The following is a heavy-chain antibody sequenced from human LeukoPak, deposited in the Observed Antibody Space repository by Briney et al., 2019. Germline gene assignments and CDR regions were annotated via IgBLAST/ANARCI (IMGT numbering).Heavy chain of an antibody. CDR3: ARRGRCTNGVCYPDYGKFDY. D-gene: IGHD2-8*01. V-gene: IGHV5-51*01. J-gene: IGHJ4*01. CDR2: IYPGDSDT. CDR1: GNSFTSYW. Sequence: NHGESLKISCKGAGNSFTSYWIGWVRQMPGKGLEGMGIIYPGDSDTRYSPSFQGQVTISADKSISTAYLQWSSLKASDTAMYYCARRGRCTNGVCYPDYGKFDYWGQGTLVTVSS.